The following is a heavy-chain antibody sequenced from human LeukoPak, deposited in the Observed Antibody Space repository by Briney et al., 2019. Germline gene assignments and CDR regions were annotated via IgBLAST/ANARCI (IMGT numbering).Heavy chain of an antibody. CDR2: ISYDGSNK. D-gene: IGHD2-15*01. CDR3: AKDEDCSGGSCYFLMDV. Sequence: GRSLRLSCAASGFTFSSYGMHWVRQAPGKGLEWVAAISYDGSNKYYADSVKGRFTISRDNSKNTLYLQMNSLRAEDTAVYYCAKDEDCSGGSCYFLMDVWGKGTTVTVSS. V-gene: IGHV3-30*18. J-gene: IGHJ6*03. CDR1: GFTFSSYG.